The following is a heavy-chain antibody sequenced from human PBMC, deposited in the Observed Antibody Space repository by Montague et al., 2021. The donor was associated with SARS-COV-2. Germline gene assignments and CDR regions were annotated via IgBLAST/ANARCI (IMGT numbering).Heavy chain of an antibody. CDR1: GDSVSSNSTA. V-gene: IGHV6-1*01. J-gene: IGHJ5*02. Sequence: CAISGDSVSSNSTAWNWNRQSPSRGLEWLGRTYYRSKWYNDYAVSVKSRITINPDTSKNQFSLQLNSVTPEDTAVYYCARDDPYCTNGVCYTGNWFDPGGQGTLVTVSS. D-gene: IGHD2-8*01. CDR3: ARDDPYCTNGVCYTGNWFDP. CDR2: TYYRSKWYN.